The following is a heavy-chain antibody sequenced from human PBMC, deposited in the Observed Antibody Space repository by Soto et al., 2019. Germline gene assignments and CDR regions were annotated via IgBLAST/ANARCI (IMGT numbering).Heavy chain of an antibody. Sequence: QVQLVQSGAEVKKPGSSVKVSCKASGGTFSSYAISWVRQAPGQGLEWMGVIIPIFGTANYAQKFQGRVTITAGESTSTSYMELSRLRSEDTAVYYCASSRSTRYYYGMDVWGQGTTVTVSS. CDR3: ASSRSTRYYYGMDV. J-gene: IGHJ6*02. D-gene: IGHD4-17*01. CDR1: GGTFSSYA. V-gene: IGHV1-69*12. CDR2: IIPIFGTA.